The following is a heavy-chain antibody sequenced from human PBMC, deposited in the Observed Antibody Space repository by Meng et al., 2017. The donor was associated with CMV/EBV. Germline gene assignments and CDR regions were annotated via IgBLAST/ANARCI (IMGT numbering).Heavy chain of an antibody. D-gene: IGHD6-19*01. Sequence: GESLKISCAASGFTFSDYYMSWIRQAPGKGLEWVSYISSSGSTIYYADSVKGRFTISRDNAKNSLYLQMNSLRAEDTAVYYCAGDIGLSQRWQSNDWFDPWGQGTLVTVSS. V-gene: IGHV3-11*04. J-gene: IGHJ5*02. CDR3: AGDIGLSQRWQSNDWFDP. CDR1: GFTFSDYY. CDR2: ISSSGSTI.